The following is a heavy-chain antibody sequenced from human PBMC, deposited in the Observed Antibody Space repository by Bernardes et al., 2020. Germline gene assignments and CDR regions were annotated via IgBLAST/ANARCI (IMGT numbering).Heavy chain of an antibody. J-gene: IGHJ4*02. CDR2: IDNDGTTT. CDR3: VRDLDGYNH. V-gene: IGHV3-74*01. CDR1: GFTFNTYI. D-gene: IGHD5-12*01. Sequence: RGSLRLSCAASGFTFNTYIMHWVRKTPGKGLVWVSRIDNDGTTTHYADSVKGRFTISRDNAKNTLYLQMNSLRAEDTAVYYCVRDLDGYNHWGQGTLVTVSS.